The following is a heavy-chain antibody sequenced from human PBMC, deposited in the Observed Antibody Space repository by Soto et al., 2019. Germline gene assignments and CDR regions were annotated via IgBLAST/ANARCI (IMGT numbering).Heavy chain of an antibody. CDR3: AKGISSRARSSIDY. CDR2: ISYDGNNK. CDR1: GVSCSSSG. J-gene: IGHJ4*02. V-gene: IGHV3-30*18. Sequence: GGSLRLSCAASGVSCSSSGMHWVRQAPGKGLEWVTVISYDGNNKYYADSVKGRFTISRDNSKNTLYLQMNSLRVEDTAVYYCAKGISSRARSSIDYWGQGTLVTVSS. D-gene: IGHD6-13*01.